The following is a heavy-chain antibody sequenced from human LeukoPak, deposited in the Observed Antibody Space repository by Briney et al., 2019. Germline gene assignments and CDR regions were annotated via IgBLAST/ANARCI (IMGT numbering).Heavy chain of an antibody. D-gene: IGHD1-7*01. V-gene: IGHV1-69*01. CDR3: AREDNWNYGKDLDW. CDR2: IIPIFGTA. J-gene: IGHJ4*02. CDR1: GGTFSSYA. Sequence: SVKVSCKASGGTFSSYAISWVRQAPGQGLEWMGGIIPIFGTANYAQKFQGRVTITADESTSTAYMELSSLRSEDTAVYYCAREDNWNYGKDLDWWGQGTLVTVSS.